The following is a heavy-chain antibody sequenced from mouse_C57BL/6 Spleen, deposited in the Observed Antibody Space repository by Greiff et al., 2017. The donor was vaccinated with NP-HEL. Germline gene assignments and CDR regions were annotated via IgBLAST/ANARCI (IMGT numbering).Heavy chain of an antibody. Sequence: EVQVVESEGGLVQPGSSMKLSCTASGFTFSDYYMAWVRQVPEKGLEWVANINYDGSSTYYLDSLKSRFIISRDNAKNILYLQMSSLKSEDTATYYCARDDSLDYWGQGTTLTVSS. CDR1: GFTFSDYY. CDR2: INYDGSST. J-gene: IGHJ2*01. D-gene: IGHD2-4*01. V-gene: IGHV5-16*01. CDR3: ARDDSLDY.